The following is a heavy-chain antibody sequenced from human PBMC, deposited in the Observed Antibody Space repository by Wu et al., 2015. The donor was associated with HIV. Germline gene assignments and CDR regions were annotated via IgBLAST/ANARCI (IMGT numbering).Heavy chain of an antibody. V-gene: IGHV1-69*13. Sequence: QVQLVQSGAELKKPGSSVKDSCKVSGGSFSTYGVNWVRQAPGQGLEWMGRIVPIFDTTHYAPKFQGKVMITVDEATTTAYMELSSLTSDDTAIYYCARDLERAHYYYYLMGVWGQGTTVTVSS. CDR2: IVPIFDTT. CDR1: GGSFSTYG. D-gene: IGHD3-16*01. J-gene: IGHJ6*02. CDR3: ARDLERAHYYYYLMGV.